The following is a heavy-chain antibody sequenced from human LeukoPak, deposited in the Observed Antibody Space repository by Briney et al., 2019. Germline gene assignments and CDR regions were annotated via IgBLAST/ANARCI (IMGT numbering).Heavy chain of an antibody. Sequence: PGGSLRLSCTASGFTFGDYAMSWFRQAPGKGLEWVGFIRSKAYGGTTEYAASVKGRFTISRDDSKSIAYLQMNSLKTEDTAVYYCTRASLYSTMVRGVSDAFDIWGQGTMVTVSS. CDR2: IRSKAYGGTT. CDR1: GFTFGDYA. J-gene: IGHJ3*02. D-gene: IGHD3-10*01. V-gene: IGHV3-49*03. CDR3: TRASLYSTMVRGVSDAFDI.